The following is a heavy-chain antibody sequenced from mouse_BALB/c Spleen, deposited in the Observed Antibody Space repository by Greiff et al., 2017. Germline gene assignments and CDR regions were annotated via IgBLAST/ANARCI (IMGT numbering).Heavy chain of an antibody. D-gene: IGHD1-1*01. CDR1: GFNIKDYY. Sequence: EVQLQQSGAELVRPGALVKLSCKASGFNIKDYYMHWVKQRPEQGLEWIGWIDPENGNTIYDPKFQGKASITADTSSNTAYLQLSSLTSEDTAVYYCARSGVHYYGSRGAWFAYWGQGTLVTVSA. CDR2: IDPENGNT. V-gene: IGHV14-1*02. CDR3: ARSGVHYYGSRGAWFAY. J-gene: IGHJ3*01.